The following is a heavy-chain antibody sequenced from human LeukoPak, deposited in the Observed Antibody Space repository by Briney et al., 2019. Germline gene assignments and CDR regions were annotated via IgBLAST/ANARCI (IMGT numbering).Heavy chain of an antibody. V-gene: IGHV3-53*01. Sequence: GGSLRLSCAVSGFTVSSNYMSWVRQAPGKGLEWVSVIYSGGSTYYADSVKGRFTISRDNSKNTLYLQMNSLRAEDTAVYYCARDISGIPGYWGQGTLVTVSS. CDR3: ARDISGIPGY. CDR2: IYSGGST. D-gene: IGHD3-10*01. CDR1: GFTVSSNY. J-gene: IGHJ4*02.